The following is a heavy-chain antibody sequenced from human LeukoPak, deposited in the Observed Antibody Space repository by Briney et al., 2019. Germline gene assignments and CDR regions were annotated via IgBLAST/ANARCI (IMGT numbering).Heavy chain of an antibody. D-gene: IGHD6-13*01. V-gene: IGHV1-8*01. CDR1: GYTFTSYD. Sequence: ASVKVSCKASGYTFTSYDINWVRQATGQGLEWMGWMNPNSGNTGYAQKFQGRVTMTRNTSISTAYMELSSLRSEDTAVYYCARAGIAAAETLDAFDIRGQGTMVTVSS. J-gene: IGHJ3*02. CDR2: MNPNSGNT. CDR3: ARAGIAAAETLDAFDI.